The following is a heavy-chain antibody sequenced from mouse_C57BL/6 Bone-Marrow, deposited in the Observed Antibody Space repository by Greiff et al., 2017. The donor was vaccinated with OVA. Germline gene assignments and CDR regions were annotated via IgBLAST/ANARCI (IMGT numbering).Heavy chain of an antibody. D-gene: IGHD1-1*01. J-gene: IGHJ2*01. CDR3: TTFTTVVVDY. Sequence: EVQVVESGAELVRPGASVKLSCTASGFNIKDDYMHWVKQRPEQGLEWIGWIDPENGDTEYASKFQGKATITADTSSNTAYLQLSSLTSEDTAVYYCTTFTTVVVDYWGQGTTLTVSS. CDR1: GFNIKDDY. V-gene: IGHV14-4*01. CDR2: IDPENGDT.